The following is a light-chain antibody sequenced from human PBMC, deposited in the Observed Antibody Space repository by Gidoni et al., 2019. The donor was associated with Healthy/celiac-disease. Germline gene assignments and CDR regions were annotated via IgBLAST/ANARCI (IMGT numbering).Light chain of an antibody. CDR2: DAS. CDR3: QQRSNWPLT. Sequence: PGERATLSCRASQSVSSYLAWYQQKPGQAPRLRIYDASNRATGTPARFSGSGSGTDFTLTISSLEPEDFAVYYCQQRSNWPLTFGGGTKVEIK. V-gene: IGKV3-11*01. J-gene: IGKJ4*01. CDR1: QSVSSY.